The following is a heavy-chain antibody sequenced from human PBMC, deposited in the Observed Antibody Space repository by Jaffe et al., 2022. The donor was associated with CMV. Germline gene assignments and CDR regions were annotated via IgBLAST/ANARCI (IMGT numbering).Heavy chain of an antibody. CDR1: GVTINNAW. V-gene: IGHV3-15*01. J-gene: IGHJ6*02. Sequence: EVQLVESGGGLVKPGGSLRLSCAASGVTINNAWMTWVRQAPGKGLEWVGRIKSKTDGGTTDYAAPVKGRFTISREDSKNTLYLQMNSLKTEDTAVYYCTTAFEYYYYGMDVWGQGTTVTVSS. CDR3: TTAFEYYYYGMDV. D-gene: IGHD3-9*01. CDR2: IKSKTDGGTT.